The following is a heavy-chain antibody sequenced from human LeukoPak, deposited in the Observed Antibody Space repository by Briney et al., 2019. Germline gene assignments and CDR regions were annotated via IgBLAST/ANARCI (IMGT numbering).Heavy chain of an antibody. CDR2: ISSTTYT. Sequence: GGSLRLSCAAPGFTFSVYSMSWIRQAPEKGLEWVSSISSTTYTYHADSVKGRFTISRDNSKNSLYLQMNSLTAEDTALYYCARDGSGWSRDVWGQGTTVTVSS. J-gene: IGHJ6*02. D-gene: IGHD6-19*01. V-gene: IGHV3-21*01. CDR3: ARDGSGWSRDV. CDR1: GFTFSVYS.